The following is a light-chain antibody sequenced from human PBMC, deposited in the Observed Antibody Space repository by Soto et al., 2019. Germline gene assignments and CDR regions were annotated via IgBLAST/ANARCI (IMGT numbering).Light chain of an antibody. CDR3: AGWDDSLSGVV. Sequence: QSALTQPPSLSGTPGQRVTISCSGSTSNIAGNTVHWYQHLPETAPKLLIYIDDQRPSGVPDRFSGSKSGTSASLAISGLQSEDEADYYCAGWDDSLSGVVFGGGTKLTVL. CDR2: IDD. CDR1: TSNIAGNT. V-gene: IGLV1-44*01. J-gene: IGLJ2*01.